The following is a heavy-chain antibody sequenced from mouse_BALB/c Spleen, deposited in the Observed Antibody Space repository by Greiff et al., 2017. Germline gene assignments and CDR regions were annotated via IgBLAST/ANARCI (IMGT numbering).Heavy chain of an antibody. CDR2: SYWDDDK. D-gene: IGHD2-3*01. J-gene: IGHJ3*01. Sequence: QVTLKVPGPGILQPSQTLSLTCSFSGFSLSTSGMGVSWIRQPSGKGLEWLAHSYWDDDKRYNPSLKSRLTISKDTSRNQVFLKITSVDTADTATYYGARSAYVDDYGFAYWGQGTLVTVSA. V-gene: IGHV8-12*01. CDR3: ARSAYVDDYGFAY. CDR1: GFSLSTSGMG.